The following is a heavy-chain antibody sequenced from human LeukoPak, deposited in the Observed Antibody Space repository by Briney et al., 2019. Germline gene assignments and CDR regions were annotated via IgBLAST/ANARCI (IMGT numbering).Heavy chain of an antibody. D-gene: IGHD3-22*01. CDR3: ARRVGSSESSYYFDY. V-gene: IGHV3-74*01. CDR1: GFTFDIYW. J-gene: IGHJ4*02. Sequence: GGSMRLACAASGFTFDIYWIHWVRQAPGKGLGWVSLISSDGSITIYADSVKGRFTMSRDNAKNTVYLQMNSLRVEDTAVYYCARRVGSSESSYYFDYWGQGTLVTVPS. CDR2: ISSDGSIT.